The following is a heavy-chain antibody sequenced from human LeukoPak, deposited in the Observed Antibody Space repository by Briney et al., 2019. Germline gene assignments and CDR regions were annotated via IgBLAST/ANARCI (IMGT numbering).Heavy chain of an antibody. CDR1: GGSVSSNSYY. CDR3: ARDYYGSGSYPADY. J-gene: IGHJ4*02. D-gene: IGHD3-10*01. V-gene: IGHV4-39*07. Sequence: PSETLSLTCTVSGGSVSSNSYYWAWIRQPPGKGLEWIGSIYYSGSTYYNPSLKSRLTISVDTSKNQFSLKLSSVTAADTAVYYCARDYYGSGSYPADYWGQGTLVTVSS. CDR2: IYYSGST.